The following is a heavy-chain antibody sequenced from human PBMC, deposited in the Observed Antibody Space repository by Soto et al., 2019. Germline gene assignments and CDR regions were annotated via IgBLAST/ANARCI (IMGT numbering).Heavy chain of an antibody. V-gene: IGHV3-74*01. CDR2: INSDGSST. D-gene: IGHD1-26*01. J-gene: IGHJ4*02. CDR3: ARGPTGSYSDY. Sequence: MRLSCAASGFTFSSYWMHWVRQAPGKGLVWVSRINSDGSSTSYADSVKGRFTISRDNAKNTLYLQMNSLRAEDTAVYYCARGPTGSYSDYWGQGTLGRVSS. CDR1: GFTFSSYW.